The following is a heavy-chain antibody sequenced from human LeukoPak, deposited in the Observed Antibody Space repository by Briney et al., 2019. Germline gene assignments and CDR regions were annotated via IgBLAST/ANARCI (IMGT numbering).Heavy chain of an antibody. V-gene: IGHV4-4*07. D-gene: IGHD3-10*01. J-gene: IGHJ5*02. Sequence: SETLSLTCTVSGGSISSYYWSWIRQPAGKGLEWIGRIYTSGSTNYNPSLKSRVTMSVDTSKNQFSLKLSSVTAADTAVYYCARRPVLLWFGELFYLSWGQGTLVTVSS. CDR3: ARRPVLLWFGELFYLS. CDR1: GGSISSYY. CDR2: IYTSGST.